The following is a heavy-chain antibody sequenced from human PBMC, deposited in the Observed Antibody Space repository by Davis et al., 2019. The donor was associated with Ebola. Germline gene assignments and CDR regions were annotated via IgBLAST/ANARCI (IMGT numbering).Heavy chain of an antibody. D-gene: IGHD5-24*01. Sequence: HSQTLSLTCAISGDSVSVNSGGWNWIRQSPSRGLEWLGRTYYNSKWYNHYAASVKSRATINPDTSKNQFSLQLNSVTPEDTAVYYCARGWLRTGLDIWGQGTMVIVSS. V-gene: IGHV6-1*01. CDR3: ARGWLRTGLDI. CDR2: TYYNSKWYN. CDR1: GDSVSVNSGG. J-gene: IGHJ3*02.